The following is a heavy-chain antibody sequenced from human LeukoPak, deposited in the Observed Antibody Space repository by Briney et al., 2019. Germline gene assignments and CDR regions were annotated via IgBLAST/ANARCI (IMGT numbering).Heavy chain of an antibody. CDR2: MAYDESNK. J-gene: IGHJ6*03. Sequence: GGSLRLSCAVSGFTFSTYAMHWVRQAPGTGLEWVAVMAYDESNKVHADSVKGRFTISRDNSMRTLYLQMNSLRVEDTGVYYCVRGGVYGDYPNYYSYYSMDVWGKGTTVTVSS. V-gene: IGHV3-30-3*01. CDR1: GFTFSTYA. D-gene: IGHD4-17*01. CDR3: VRGGVYGDYPNYYSYYSMDV.